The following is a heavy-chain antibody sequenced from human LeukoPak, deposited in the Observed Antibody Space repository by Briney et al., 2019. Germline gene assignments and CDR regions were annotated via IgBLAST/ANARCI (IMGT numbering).Heavy chain of an antibody. J-gene: IGHJ4*02. D-gene: IGHD4-17*01. CDR1: GYTFTSYD. V-gene: IGHV1-2*02. CDR2: INPNSGGT. Sequence: ASVKVSCKASGYTFTSYDINWVRQAPGQGLEWMGWINPNSGGTNYAQKFQGRVTMTRDTSISTAYMELSRLRSDDTAVYYCARERPYGQFDYWGQGTLVTVSS. CDR3: ARERPYGQFDY.